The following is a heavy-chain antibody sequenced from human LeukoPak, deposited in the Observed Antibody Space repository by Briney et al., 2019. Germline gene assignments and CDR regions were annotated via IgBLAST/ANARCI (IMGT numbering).Heavy chain of an antibody. J-gene: IGHJ4*02. CDR3: ATQPCSGGSCYLGY. CDR2: ISHHASNQ. Sequence: GRSLRLSCAASGFTFSNYAMHWVRQATGKGLEWVAVISHHASNQYYADSVKGRFTISRDNSKNTLYLQMNSLRTEDTAVYYCATQPCSGGSCYLGYWGQGTLVTVSS. V-gene: IGHV3-30-3*01. D-gene: IGHD2-15*01. CDR1: GFTFSNYA.